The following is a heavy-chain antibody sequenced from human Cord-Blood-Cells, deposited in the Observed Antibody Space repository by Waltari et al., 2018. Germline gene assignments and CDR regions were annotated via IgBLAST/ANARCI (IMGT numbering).Heavy chain of an antibody. CDR3: AREAYSSGWYYFDY. CDR2: IYSGGST. J-gene: IGHJ4*02. D-gene: IGHD6-19*01. Sequence: EVQLVESGGGLIQPGGSLRLSCAAFGFTVSSNYMSWARQAPGKGLEWVSVIYSGGSTYYADSVKGRFTISRDNSKNTLYLQMNSLRAEDTAVYYCAREAYSSGWYYFDYWGQGTLVTVSS. CDR1: GFTVSSNY. V-gene: IGHV3-53*01.